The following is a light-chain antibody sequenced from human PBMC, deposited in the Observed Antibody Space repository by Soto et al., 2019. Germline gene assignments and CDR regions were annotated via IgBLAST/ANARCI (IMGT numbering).Light chain of an antibody. Sequence: QLVLTQSPSASASLGASVKLTCTLSSGHSSYAIAWHQQQPEKVPRFLMKLNSDGSHSKGDGIPDRFSGSSSGAERYLSISSLQSEDEADYYCQTWGTGIVVFGGGTQLTVL. CDR1: SGHSSYA. V-gene: IGLV4-69*01. CDR3: QTWGTGIVV. CDR2: LNSDGSH. J-gene: IGLJ2*01.